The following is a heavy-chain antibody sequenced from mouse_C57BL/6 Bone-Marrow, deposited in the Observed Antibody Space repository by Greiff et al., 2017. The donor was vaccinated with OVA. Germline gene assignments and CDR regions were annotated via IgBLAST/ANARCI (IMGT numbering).Heavy chain of an antibody. J-gene: IGHJ2*01. V-gene: IGHV1-22*01. D-gene: IGHD1-1*01. Sequence: VQLQQSGPELVKPGASVKMSCKASGYTFTDYNMHWVKQSPGKSLEWIGYINPNNGGTSYNQNFKGKAILTVNKSASTDYMELRSLTSEESAVYYCARSPFITAVYFDYWGQGTTCTVTS. CDR3: ARSPFITAVYFDY. CDR2: INPNNGGT. CDR1: GYTFTDYN.